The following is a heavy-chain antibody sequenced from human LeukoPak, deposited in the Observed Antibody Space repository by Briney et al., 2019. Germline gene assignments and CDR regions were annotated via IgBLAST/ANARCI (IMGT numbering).Heavy chain of an antibody. J-gene: IGHJ4*02. Sequence: GGSLRLSCAASGFTFSSYSMNWVRQAPGKGLEWVAFIRYDGSNKYYADSVKGRFTISRDNSKNTLYLQMNSLRAEDTAVYYCAKEYGAARSFDYWGQGTLVTVSS. CDR3: AKEYGAARSFDY. CDR2: IRYDGSNK. CDR1: GFTFSSYS. V-gene: IGHV3-30*02. D-gene: IGHD6-6*01.